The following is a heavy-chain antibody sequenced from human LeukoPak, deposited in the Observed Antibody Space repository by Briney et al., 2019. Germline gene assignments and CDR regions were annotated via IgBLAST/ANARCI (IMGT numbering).Heavy chain of an antibody. J-gene: IGHJ4*02. Sequence: GESLQISCKGSGYSFTSYWIGWVRPMPGKGLEWMGIIYPGDSDTRYSPSFQGQVTISADKSISTAYLQWSSLKASDTAMYYCHVVVVAARGGYFDYWGQGTLVTVSS. D-gene: IGHD2-15*01. CDR1: GYSFTSYW. CDR3: HVVVVAARGGYFDY. CDR2: IYPGDSDT. V-gene: IGHV5-51*01.